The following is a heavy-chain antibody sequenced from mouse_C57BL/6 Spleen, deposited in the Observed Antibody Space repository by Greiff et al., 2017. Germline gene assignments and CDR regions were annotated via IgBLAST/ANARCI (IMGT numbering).Heavy chain of an antibody. Sequence: QVQLQQPGAELVMPGASVKLSCKASGYTFTSYWMHWVKQRPGQGLEWIGEIDPSDSYTNYNQKFKGKSTLTVDKSSSTAYMQLSSLTSEDSAVYYCARGDGSPVDYWGQGTTLTVSS. CDR3: ARGDGSPVDY. J-gene: IGHJ2*01. V-gene: IGHV1-69*01. D-gene: IGHD1-1*01. CDR1: GYTFTSYW. CDR2: IDPSDSYT.